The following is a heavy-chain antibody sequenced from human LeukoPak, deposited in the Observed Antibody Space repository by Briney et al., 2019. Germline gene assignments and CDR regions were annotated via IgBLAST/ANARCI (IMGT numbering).Heavy chain of an antibody. V-gene: IGHV1-3*01. CDR2: INAGNGNT. D-gene: IGHD3-10*01. J-gene: IGHJ4*02. CDR1: GYTFTSYA. Sequence: ASVKVSCKASGYTFTSYAMHWVRQAPGQRLEWMGWINAGNGNTKYSQKFQGGVTITRDTSASTAYMELSSLRSEDTAVYYCARGVRITMVRGVIIRGPFDYWGQGTLVTVSS. CDR3: ARGVRITMVRGVIIRGPFDY.